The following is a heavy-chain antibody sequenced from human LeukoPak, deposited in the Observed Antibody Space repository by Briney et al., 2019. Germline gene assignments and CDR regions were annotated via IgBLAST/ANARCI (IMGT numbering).Heavy chain of an antibody. CDR2: IIPIFGTA. CDR1: GGTFSSYA. V-gene: IGHV1-69*13. CDR3: ARDPGYCSGGSCYSHYYYGIDV. J-gene: IGHJ6*02. Sequence: SVKVSCKASGGTFSSYAISWVRQAPGQGLEWMGGIIPIFGTANYAQKFQGRVTITADESTSTAYMELSSLRSEDTAVYYCARDPGYCSGGSCYSHYYYGIDVWGQGTTVTVSS. D-gene: IGHD2-15*01.